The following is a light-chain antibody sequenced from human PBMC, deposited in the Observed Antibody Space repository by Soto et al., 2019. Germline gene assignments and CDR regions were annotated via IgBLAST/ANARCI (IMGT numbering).Light chain of an antibody. CDR2: DVS. J-gene: IGLJ1*01. V-gene: IGLV2-14*01. CDR1: SIDFGGYNY. Sequence: QSALTQPASVSGSPGQSITISCTGTSIDFGGYNYVSWYQQHPGKAPKLMIYDVSNRPSGVSNRFSGSKSGNTASLTIPGLQAEDEADYYCSSYTSSSTVFGTGTKVTVL. CDR3: SSYTSSSTV.